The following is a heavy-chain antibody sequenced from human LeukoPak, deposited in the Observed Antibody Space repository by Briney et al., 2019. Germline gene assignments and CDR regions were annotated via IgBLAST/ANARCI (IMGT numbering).Heavy chain of an antibody. CDR2: IYYGGST. D-gene: IGHD1-14*01. Sequence: SETLSLTCTVSGGSISSGDYYWSWIRQPPGKGLEWIGYIYYGGSTYYNPSLKSRVTISVDTSKNQFSLKLSSVTAADTAVYYCAREYPGNDYGMDVWGKGTTVTVSS. CDR1: GGSISSGDYY. V-gene: IGHV4-30-4*01. J-gene: IGHJ6*04. CDR3: AREYPGNDYGMDV.